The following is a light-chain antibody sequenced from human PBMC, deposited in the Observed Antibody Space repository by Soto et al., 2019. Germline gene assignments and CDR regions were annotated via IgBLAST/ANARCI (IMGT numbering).Light chain of an antibody. CDR2: GNN. V-gene: IGLV1-40*01. Sequence: QSALTQPPSVSGASGQRVTISCTGSTSNIGAGYDVHWYRQLPGTAPKLLIYGNNNRPSGVPDRFSGSKSGTSASLAITGLQAEDEADYYCQSYDSSLSGVFGTGTKLTVL. J-gene: IGLJ1*01. CDR3: QSYDSSLSGV. CDR1: TSNIGAGYD.